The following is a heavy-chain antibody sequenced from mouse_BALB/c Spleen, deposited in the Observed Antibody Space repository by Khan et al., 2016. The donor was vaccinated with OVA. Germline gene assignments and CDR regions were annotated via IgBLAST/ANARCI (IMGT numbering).Heavy chain of an antibody. V-gene: IGHV5-6*01. Sequence: EVELVESGGDLVKPGGSLKLSCAASGFTFSSYSMSWVRQTPDRRLEWVATISSGGDYTYYPDIVKGRFTISRDNAKNTLYLQMSSLKSEDTAIYYCASHFTGSFAYWGQGTLVTVSA. CDR3: ASHFTGSFAY. J-gene: IGHJ3*01. D-gene: IGHD4-1*01. CDR1: GFTFSSYS. CDR2: ISSGGDYT.